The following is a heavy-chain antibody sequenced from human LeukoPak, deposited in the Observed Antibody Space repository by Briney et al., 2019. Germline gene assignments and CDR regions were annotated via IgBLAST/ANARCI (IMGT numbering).Heavy chain of an antibody. CDR2: ITGSGAST. D-gene: IGHD6-6*01. Sequence: GGSLRLSCAASGFTFSSYAMSWVRQAPGKGLEWVAAITGSGASTYYTDSVKGRFTISRDNSKTTLYLQMNSLRAEDTAVYYCARSIAARYYFDYWGQGTLVTVSS. CDR1: GFTFSSYA. J-gene: IGHJ4*02. CDR3: ARSIAARYYFDY. V-gene: IGHV3-23*01.